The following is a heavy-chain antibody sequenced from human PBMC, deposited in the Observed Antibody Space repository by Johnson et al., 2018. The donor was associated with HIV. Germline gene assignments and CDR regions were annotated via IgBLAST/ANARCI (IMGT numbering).Heavy chain of an antibody. CDR2: IKEDETEK. CDR1: GFSFRRYW. CDR3: AAWGGVGAGRAFDI. D-gene: IGHD1-26*01. Sequence: VQLVESGGGLVQPGGSLRLSCTASGFSFRRYWMSWVRQAPGKGLEWVANIKEDETEKYYVDSVKGRFTISRDNAKNSLYLQMNSLRAEDTALYYCAAWGGVGAGRAFDIWGQGTMVTVSS. J-gene: IGHJ3*02. V-gene: IGHV3-7*03.